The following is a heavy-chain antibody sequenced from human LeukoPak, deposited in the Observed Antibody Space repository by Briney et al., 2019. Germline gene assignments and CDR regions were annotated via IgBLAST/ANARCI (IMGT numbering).Heavy chain of an antibody. CDR1: GFTFSSYA. CDR3: AREYYDSSGYYFWTSDY. D-gene: IGHD3-22*01. Sequence: PGGSLRLSCAASGFTFSSYAMTWVRQAPGKGLEWVSAISGSGDITYYADSVKGRFTISRDNSKNTLYLQMNSLRAEDTAVYYCAREYYDSSGYYFWTSDYWGQGTLVTVSS. V-gene: IGHV3-23*01. CDR2: ISGSGDIT. J-gene: IGHJ4*02.